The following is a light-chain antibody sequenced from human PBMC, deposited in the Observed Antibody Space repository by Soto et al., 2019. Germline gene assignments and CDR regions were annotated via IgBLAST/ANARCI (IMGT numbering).Light chain of an antibody. CDR1: SSDIGTYNL. V-gene: IGLV2-23*02. CDR2: EVS. Sequence: QSALTQPASVSGSPGQSITISCTGTSSDIGTYNLVSWYQQEPGKAPKLMIYEVSKRPSGVSNRFSGSKSGNTASLTISGLQAEDDADYYCCSYARSITYVFGSGTKVTVL. CDR3: CSYARSITYV. J-gene: IGLJ1*01.